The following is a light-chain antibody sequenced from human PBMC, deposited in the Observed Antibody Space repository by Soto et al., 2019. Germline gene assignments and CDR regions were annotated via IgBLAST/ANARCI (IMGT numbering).Light chain of an antibody. CDR2: GNG. Sequence: GAPGQRVTISCTESSSNIGAGHDVHWYQHLPGTAPKLLIYGNGNRPSGIPDRFSGSKSGTSASLAITGLQAEDEADYYCQSYDTSLSGSEVFGTGTKVT. V-gene: IGLV1-40*01. CDR1: SSNIGAGHD. J-gene: IGLJ1*01. CDR3: QSYDTSLSGSEV.